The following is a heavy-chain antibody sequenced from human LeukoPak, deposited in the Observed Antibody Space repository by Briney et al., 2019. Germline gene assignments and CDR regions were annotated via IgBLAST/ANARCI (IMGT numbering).Heavy chain of an antibody. CDR3: ARAVKYYYDRSDEYFDY. D-gene: IGHD3-22*01. J-gene: IGHJ4*02. CDR2: IYYSGST. Sequence: SETLSLTCTVSGGSISSYYWSWIRQPPGKGLGWIGYIYYSGSTNYNPSLKSRVTISVDTSKNQFSLKLRSVTAADTAVYYCARAVKYYYDRSDEYFDYWGQGTLVTVSS. V-gene: IGHV4-59*01. CDR1: GGSISSYY.